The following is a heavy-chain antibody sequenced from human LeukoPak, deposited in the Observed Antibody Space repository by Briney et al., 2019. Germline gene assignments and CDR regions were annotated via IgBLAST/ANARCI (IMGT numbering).Heavy chain of an antibody. CDR3: ARLAGRWDPYYFDY. CDR2: ISAYNGNT. V-gene: IGHV1-18*01. Sequence: ASAKVSCKASGYTFTSYGISWVRQAPGQGLEWMGWISAYNGNTNYAQKLQGRVTMTTDTSTSTAYMELRSLRSDDTAVYYCARLAGRWDPYYFDYWGQGTLVTVSS. CDR1: GYTFTSYG. D-gene: IGHD1-26*01. J-gene: IGHJ4*02.